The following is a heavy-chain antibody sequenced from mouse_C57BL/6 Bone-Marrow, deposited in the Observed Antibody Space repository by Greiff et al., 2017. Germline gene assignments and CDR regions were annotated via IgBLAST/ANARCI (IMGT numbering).Heavy chain of an antibody. D-gene: IGHD1-1*01. CDR2: IRNKANNHAT. CDR3: TRPDYYGSSYYAMDY. Sequence: EVKLMESGGGLVQPGGSMKLSCAASGFTFSDAWMDWVRQSPEKGLEWVAEIRNKANNHATYYAESVKGRFTISRDDSKSSVYLQMNSLRAEDTGIYYCTRPDYYGSSYYAMDYWGQGTSVTVSS. V-gene: IGHV6-6*01. CDR1: GFTFSDAW. J-gene: IGHJ4*01.